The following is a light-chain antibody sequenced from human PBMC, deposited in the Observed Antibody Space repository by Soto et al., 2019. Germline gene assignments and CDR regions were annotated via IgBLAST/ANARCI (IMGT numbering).Light chain of an antibody. V-gene: IGKV1D-16*02. CDR2: AAS. Sequence: DVQMTQSPSSLSASVGDRVTITCRARQGISSWLAWYQQKPERAPKSRIYAASGSRSGVPSRFSASGSGTDFTLTISSLHPEVFATYYYQQYYSHPPSCGRGTRLEIK. J-gene: IGKJ5*01. CDR1: QGISSW. CDR3: QQYYSHPPS.